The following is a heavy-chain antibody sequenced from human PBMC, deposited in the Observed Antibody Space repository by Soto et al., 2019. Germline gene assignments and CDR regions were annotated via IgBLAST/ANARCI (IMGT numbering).Heavy chain of an antibody. CDR2: IYYSGST. J-gene: IGHJ5*02. D-gene: IGHD5-12*01. CDR1: GGSISSGDYY. V-gene: IGHV4-30-4*01. Sequence: SETLSLTCTASGGSISSGDYYWSWIRQPPGKGLEWIGYIYYSGSTYYNPSLKSRVTISVDTSKNQFSLKLSSVTAADTAVYYCAREIRGYSGYDLRGVWFDPWGQGTLVTVSS. CDR3: AREIRGYSGYDLRGVWFDP.